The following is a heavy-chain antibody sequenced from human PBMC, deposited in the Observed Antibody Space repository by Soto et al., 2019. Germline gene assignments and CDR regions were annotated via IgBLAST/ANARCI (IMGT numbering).Heavy chain of an antibody. V-gene: IGHV3-30*18. CDR3: AKDNFDY. J-gene: IGHJ4*02. CDR1: GFTFSSYG. CDR2: ISYDGSNK. Sequence: GGSLRLSCAASGFTFSSYGMHWVRQAPGKGLEWVAVISYDGSNKYYADSVKGRFTISRDNSKNTLYLQMNSLRAEDTAVYYCAKDNFDYWGQGTLVTVSS.